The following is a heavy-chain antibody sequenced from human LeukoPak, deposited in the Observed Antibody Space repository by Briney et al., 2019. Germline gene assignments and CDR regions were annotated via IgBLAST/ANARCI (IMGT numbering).Heavy chain of an antibody. D-gene: IGHD3-10*01. J-gene: IGHJ4*02. Sequence: GGSLRLSCAASGFTFSSYEMNWVRQAPGKGLEWVSYISSSGSTIYYADSVKGRFTISRDNAKNSLYLQMNSLRAEDTAVYYCAREKKRYYYGSGYYFDYWGQGTLVTVSS. CDR3: AREKKRYYYGSGYYFDY. CDR1: GFTFSSYE. V-gene: IGHV3-48*03. CDR2: ISSSGSTI.